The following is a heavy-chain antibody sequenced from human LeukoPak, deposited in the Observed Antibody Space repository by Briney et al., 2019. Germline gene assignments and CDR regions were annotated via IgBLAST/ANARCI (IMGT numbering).Heavy chain of an antibody. CDR3: TTGRIAVAANYY. CDR2: IKSKTDGGTT. V-gene: IGHV3-15*01. CDR1: GFTFSNAW. Sequence: GGSLRLSCAASGFTFSNAWMSWVRQAPGKGLEWVGRIKSKTDGGTTDYAAPVKARFTISRDDSKNTLYLQMNSLKTEDTAVYYCTTGRIAVAANYYWGQGTLVTVSS. J-gene: IGHJ4*02. D-gene: IGHD6-19*01.